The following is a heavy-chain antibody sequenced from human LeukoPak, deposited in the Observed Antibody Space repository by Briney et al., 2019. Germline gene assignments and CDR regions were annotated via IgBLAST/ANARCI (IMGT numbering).Heavy chain of an antibody. J-gene: IGHJ4*02. CDR3: AREVAYYYGSGAYYNDY. CDR1: GGSVSSGTYY. Sequence: SETLSLTGTVSGGSVSSGTYYWSWLRQPPGKGLEWIGYIYYSGSTNYNPSLKSRVTISVDTSKNQFSLKLSSVTAADTAVYYCAREVAYYYGSGAYYNDYWGQGTLVTVSS. V-gene: IGHV4-61*01. CDR2: IYYSGST. D-gene: IGHD3-10*01.